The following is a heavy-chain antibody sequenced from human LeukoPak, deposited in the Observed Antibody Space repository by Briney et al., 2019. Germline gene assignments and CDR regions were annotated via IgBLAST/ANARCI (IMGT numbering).Heavy chain of an antibody. CDR3: ARASRSGYDY. CDR2: ICSGSSAI. Sequence: GGSLTLSCTASGFTFSSFGMNWVRQAPGKGLEWVSYICSGSSAIYYADSVKGRFTISRDNAKNSLFLQMNSRRDEEAAVYYCARASRSGYDYRGQGTLVTVSS. D-gene: IGHD3-22*01. J-gene: IGHJ4*02. CDR1: GFTFSSFG. V-gene: IGHV3-48*02.